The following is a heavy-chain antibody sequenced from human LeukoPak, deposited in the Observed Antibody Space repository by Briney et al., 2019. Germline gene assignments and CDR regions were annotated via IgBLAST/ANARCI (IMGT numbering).Heavy chain of an antibody. CDR1: GFAFSSYG. CDR3: AKSKIEYQLLPDY. Sequence: GGSLRLSCAASGFAFSSYGMHWVRQAPGKGLEWVAFIRYDGSNKYYADSVKGRFTISRDNSKNTLYQQMNSLRAEDTAVYYCAKSKIEYQLLPDYWGQGTLVTVSS. V-gene: IGHV3-30*02. J-gene: IGHJ4*02. D-gene: IGHD2-2*01. CDR2: IRYDGSNK.